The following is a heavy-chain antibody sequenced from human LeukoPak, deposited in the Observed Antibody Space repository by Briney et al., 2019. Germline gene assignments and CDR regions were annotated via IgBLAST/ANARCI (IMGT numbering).Heavy chain of an antibody. CDR2: IKQDGSEK. V-gene: IGHV3-7*01. CDR1: GFSFSSYW. Sequence: PGGSLRLSCAASGFSFSSYWMSWVRQAPGKGLEWVANIKQDGSEKYYVDSVKGRFTISRDNAKYSLYLQMNSVRAEDTAVYYCARVLSTTNWFGPGDSWGQGTLVTVSS. J-gene: IGHJ4*02. D-gene: IGHD3-10*01. CDR3: ARVLSTTNWFGPGDS.